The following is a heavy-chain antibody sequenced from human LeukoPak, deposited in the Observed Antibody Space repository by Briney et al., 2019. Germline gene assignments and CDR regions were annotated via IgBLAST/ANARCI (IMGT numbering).Heavy chain of an antibody. Sequence: SETLSLTCAVYGGSFSVYYWSWIRQSPGKGREWIGEINHSGRTNCNPSLKSRVTISVDTSKTQFYLKLSSVTAAETAVYYCARGCSSTSCPTYYYYYYGMDVWGQGTTVTVSS. CDR3: ARGCSSTSCPTYYYYYYGMDV. CDR1: GGSFSVYY. CDR2: INHSGRT. V-gene: IGHV4-34*01. J-gene: IGHJ6*02. D-gene: IGHD2-2*01.